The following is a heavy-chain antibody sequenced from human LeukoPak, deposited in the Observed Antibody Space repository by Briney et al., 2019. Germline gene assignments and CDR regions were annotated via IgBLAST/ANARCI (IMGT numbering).Heavy chain of an antibody. V-gene: IGHV1-8*01. CDR1: GYTFTSYD. Sequence: ASVRVSCKASGYTFTSYDINWVRQATGQGLEWMGWMNPNSGNTGYAQKFQSRVTMTRNTSLSTDYLELSSLRYEDTAVYYCARVGDGYNCDYYYMAVWGKGTTVTVSS. D-gene: IGHD5-24*01. J-gene: IGHJ6*03. CDR3: ARVGDGYNCDYYYMAV. CDR2: MNPNSGNT.